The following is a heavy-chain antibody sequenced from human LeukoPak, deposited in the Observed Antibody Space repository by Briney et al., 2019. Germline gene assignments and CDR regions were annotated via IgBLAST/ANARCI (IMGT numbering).Heavy chain of an antibody. D-gene: IGHD3-16*02. CDR2: ISGSGGST. V-gene: IGHV3-23*01. Sequence: GGSLRLSCEVSGLVFRSYAMSWVRQAPGKGLEWVSAISGSGGSTYYADSVKGRFTISRDNSKNTLYLQMNSLRAEDTAVYYCAKCGGYDYVWGSYRTNPTFFDYWGQGTLVTVSS. CDR1: GLVFRSYA. CDR3: AKCGGYDYVWGSYRTNPTFFDY. J-gene: IGHJ4*02.